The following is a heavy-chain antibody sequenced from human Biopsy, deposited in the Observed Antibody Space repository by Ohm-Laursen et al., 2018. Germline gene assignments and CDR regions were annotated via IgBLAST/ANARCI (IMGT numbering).Heavy chain of an antibody. Sequence: SDTPSLTCTVSGDSVTKYYWSWIRQPPGKGLEWIGHISYTGYTSYKSSLKSRVTISLDTSRKHFSLRLTSLAAADTAVYYCARGSNEYGGLYFPHWGQGTLVTVSS. V-gene: IGHV4-59*02. D-gene: IGHD4-23*01. CDR3: ARGSNEYGGLYFPH. CDR2: ISYTGYT. J-gene: IGHJ1*01. CDR1: GDSVTKYY.